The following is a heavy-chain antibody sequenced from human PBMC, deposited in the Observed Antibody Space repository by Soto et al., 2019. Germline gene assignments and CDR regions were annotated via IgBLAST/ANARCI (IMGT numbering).Heavy chain of an antibody. V-gene: IGHV3-21*01. D-gene: IGHD3-3*01. CDR3: AGGGLRFLEWLGYGMAV. CDR1: GFTFSSYS. Sequence: TGGSLRLSCAASGFTFSSYSMNWVRQAPGKGLEWVSSISRSSSYIYYADSVKGRFTISRDNAKNSLYLQMNSLRAEDTAVYYCAGGGLRFLEWLGYGMAVWGKGTRVTAPS. J-gene: IGHJ6*04. CDR2: ISRSSSYI.